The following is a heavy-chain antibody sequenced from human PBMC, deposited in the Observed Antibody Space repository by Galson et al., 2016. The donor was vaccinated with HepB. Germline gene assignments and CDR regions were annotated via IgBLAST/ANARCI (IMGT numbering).Heavy chain of an antibody. CDR2: ISGGGGST. J-gene: IGHJ4*02. Sequence: SLRLSCAASGFTFSSYAMSWVCQAPGKGLEWVSAISGGGGSTFYADSVKGRFTISRDNSKNTVYLQMNSLRAEDTAVYYCARGMYYYDSSGYPGPFDYWGQGTLVTVSS. D-gene: IGHD3-22*01. CDR3: ARGMYYYDSSGYPGPFDY. CDR1: GFTFSSYA. V-gene: IGHV3-23*01.